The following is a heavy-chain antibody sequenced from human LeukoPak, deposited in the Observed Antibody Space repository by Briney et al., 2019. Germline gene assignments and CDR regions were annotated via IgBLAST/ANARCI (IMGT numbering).Heavy chain of an antibody. CDR1: GGSISSYY. V-gene: IGHV4-59*10. CDR3: ATEQGGSYSNY. Sequence: KASETLSLTCAVCGGSISSYYWSWIRQPAGKGLEWIGEIYHSGSTNYNPSLKSRVTISVDKSKNQFSLKLSSVTAADTAVYYCATEQGGSYSNYWGQGTLVTVSS. D-gene: IGHD1-26*01. CDR2: IYHSGST. J-gene: IGHJ4*02.